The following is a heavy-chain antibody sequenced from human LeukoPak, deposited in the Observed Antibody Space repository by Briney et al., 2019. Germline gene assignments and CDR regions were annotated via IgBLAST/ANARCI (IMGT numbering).Heavy chain of an antibody. CDR3: ARGRWAAAGKYYFDY. V-gene: IGHV1-8*01. J-gene: IGHJ4*02. CDR2: MNPNGGNT. CDR1: GYTFTSYD. Sequence: ASVKVSCKASGYTFTSYDINWVRQATGQGLEWMGWMNPNGGNTGCAQKFQGRVTMTRNTSISTAYMELSSLRSEDTAVYYCARGRWAAAGKYYFDYWGQGTLVTVSS. D-gene: IGHD6-13*01.